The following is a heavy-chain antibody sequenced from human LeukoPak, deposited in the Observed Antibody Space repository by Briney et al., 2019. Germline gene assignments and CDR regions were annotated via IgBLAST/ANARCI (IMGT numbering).Heavy chain of an antibody. D-gene: IGHD6-19*01. Sequence: GGSLRLSCAASGFTFSSYGMSWVRQAPGKGLEWVSAISGSGGSTYYAGSVKGRFTISRDNSKNTLYLQMNNLRAEDTAVYYCAKGRAYSSGWYFDYWGQGTLVTVSS. CDR1: GFTFSSYG. CDR2: ISGSGGST. J-gene: IGHJ4*02. V-gene: IGHV3-23*01. CDR3: AKGRAYSSGWYFDY.